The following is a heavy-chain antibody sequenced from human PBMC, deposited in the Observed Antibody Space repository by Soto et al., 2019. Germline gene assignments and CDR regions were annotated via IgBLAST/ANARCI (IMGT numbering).Heavy chain of an antibody. D-gene: IGHD6-25*01. CDR2: ISYDGSNK. J-gene: IGHJ6*02. Sequence: GGSLRLSCAASGFTFSSYAMHWVRQAPGKGLEWVAVISYDGSNKYHADSVKGRFTISRDNSKNTLYLQMNSLRAEDTAVYYCARSPPARPYGMDVWGQGTTVTVSS. CDR3: ARSPPARPYGMDV. CDR1: GFTFSSYA. V-gene: IGHV3-30-3*01.